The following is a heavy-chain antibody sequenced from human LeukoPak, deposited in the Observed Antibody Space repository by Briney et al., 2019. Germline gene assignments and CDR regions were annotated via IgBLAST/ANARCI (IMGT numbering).Heavy chain of an antibody. J-gene: IGHJ4*02. V-gene: IGHV4-59*01. CDR3: ARESWAAAGTGESM. CDR1: GGSISSYQ. D-gene: IGHD6-13*01. Sequence: SETLSLTCTLSGGSISSYQWTWIRQPPGKGLEWIGYIYYSGSTNYNPSLKSRVTISVDTSKNQFSLKLSSVTAADTAVYYCARESWAAAGTGESMWGQGTLVTVSS. CDR2: IYYSGST.